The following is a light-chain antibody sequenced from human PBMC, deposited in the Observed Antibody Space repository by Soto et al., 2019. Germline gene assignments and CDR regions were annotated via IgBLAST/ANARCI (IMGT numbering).Light chain of an antibody. Sequence: DILLTQSPSFLSASVGDRVTITCRASQDISSSLAWYQQKPGKAPKILMYAASSLESWVPSRFSGSGSGTEFTLTISSLQPDDFATYYCQQVNSFPPFTFGGGTTVEIK. CDR2: AAS. CDR3: QQVNSFPPFT. V-gene: IGKV1-9*01. CDR1: QDISSS. J-gene: IGKJ4*01.